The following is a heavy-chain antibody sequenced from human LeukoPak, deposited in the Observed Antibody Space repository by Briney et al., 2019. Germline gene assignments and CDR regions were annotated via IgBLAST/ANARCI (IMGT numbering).Heavy chain of an antibody. CDR1: GGSFSGYY. J-gene: IGHJ4*02. V-gene: IGHV4-34*01. CDR2: INHSGST. CDR3: ARDRRVNGYNSLDY. Sequence: PSETLSLTCAVYGGSFSGYYWSWIRQPPGKGLEWIGEINHSGSTYYNPSLKSRVTISVDTSKNQFSLKLSSVTAADTAVYYCARDRRVNGYNSLDYWGQGTLVTVSS. D-gene: IGHD5-24*01.